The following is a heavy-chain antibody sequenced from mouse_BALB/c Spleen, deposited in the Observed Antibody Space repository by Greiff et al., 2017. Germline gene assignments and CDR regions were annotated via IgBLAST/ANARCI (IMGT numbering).Heavy chain of an antibody. V-gene: IGHV1-67*01. CDR2: ISTYYGNT. Sequence: QVQLKQSGPELVRPGVSVKISCTGSGYTFTDYAMHWVKQSHAKSLEWIGVISTYYGNTNYNQKFKGKATMTVDKSSSTAYMELARLTSEDSAIYYCARGDYGSSYVFAYWGQGTLVTVSA. CDR1: GYTFTDYA. J-gene: IGHJ3*01. D-gene: IGHD1-1*01. CDR3: ARGDYGSSYVFAY.